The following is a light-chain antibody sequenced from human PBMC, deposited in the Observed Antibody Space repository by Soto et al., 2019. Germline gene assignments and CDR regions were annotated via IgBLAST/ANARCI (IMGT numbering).Light chain of an antibody. Sequence: QSVLTQPPSASGTPGQRITISCSGDNSNSGSNTVIWYQHLPGTAPKPLIYNNNQRPSGVPDRFSGSKSGTSASLAISGLQSEDEAEYYCAAWDDSLNGHALFGGGTQLTVL. V-gene: IGLV1-44*01. CDR2: NNN. CDR3: AAWDDSLNGHAL. J-gene: IGLJ7*01. CDR1: NSNSGSNT.